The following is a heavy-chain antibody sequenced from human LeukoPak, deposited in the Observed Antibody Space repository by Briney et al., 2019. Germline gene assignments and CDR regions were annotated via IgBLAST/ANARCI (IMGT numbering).Heavy chain of an antibody. J-gene: IGHJ4*02. CDR3: ARGRGEYSSSRRAYYFDY. CDR2: INHSGST. Sequence: SETLSLTCAVYGGSFSGYYWSWIRQPPGKGLEWIGEINHSGSTNYNPSLKSRVTISVDTSKSQFSLKLSSVTAADTAVYYCARGRGEYSSSRRAYYFDYWGQGTLVTVSS. D-gene: IGHD6-6*01. V-gene: IGHV4-34*01. CDR1: GGSFSGYY.